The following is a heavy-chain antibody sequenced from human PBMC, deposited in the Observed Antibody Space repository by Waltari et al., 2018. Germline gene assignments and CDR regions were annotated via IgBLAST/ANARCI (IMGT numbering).Heavy chain of an antibody. D-gene: IGHD5-12*01. J-gene: IGHJ2*01. Sequence: QVQLQESGPGLVKPSETLSLTCPVSGGSISSHYWSWIRQPPGKGLEWIGYIYYSGSTNYNPSLKSRVTISVDTSKNQFSLKLSSVTAADTAVYYCARHDSEMATNHWYFDLWGRGTLVTVSS. CDR2: IYYSGST. CDR3: ARHDSEMATNHWYFDL. CDR1: GGSISSHY. V-gene: IGHV4-59*11.